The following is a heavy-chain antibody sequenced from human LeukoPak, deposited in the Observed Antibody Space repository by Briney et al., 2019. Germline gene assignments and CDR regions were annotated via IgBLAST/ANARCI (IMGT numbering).Heavy chain of an antibody. CDR3: ARGSGDTVTTNFDY. J-gene: IGHJ4*02. V-gene: IGHV1-46*01. CDR1: GYTFTTSG. D-gene: IGHD4-11*01. CDR2: INPSGGST. Sequence: ASVKVSCQSSGYTFTTSGISWLRQAPGQGLEWMGIINPSGGSTSYAQKFQGRVTMTRDTSTSTVYMELSSLRSEDTAVYYCARGSGDTVTTNFDYWGQGTLVTVSS.